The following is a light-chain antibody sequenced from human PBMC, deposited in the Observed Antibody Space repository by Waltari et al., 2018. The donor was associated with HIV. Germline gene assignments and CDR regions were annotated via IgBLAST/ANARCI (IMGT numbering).Light chain of an antibody. CDR2: TVT. Sequence: SVLTQPPSASGTPGQKVTISCSGSRSNIGSNSVFWYQQLPGAAPKLPIYTVTQRPSGVPDRFSGSKSGTSASLAISGLRSEDEAVYSCATWDDSLNGVLFGGGTNLNVL. CDR1: RSNIGSNS. J-gene: IGLJ2*01. CDR3: ATWDDSLNGVL. V-gene: IGLV1-47*01.